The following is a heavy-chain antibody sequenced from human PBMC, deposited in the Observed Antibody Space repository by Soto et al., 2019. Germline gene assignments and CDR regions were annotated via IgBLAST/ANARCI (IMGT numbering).Heavy chain of an antibody. J-gene: IGHJ5*02. Sequence: EVQLVESGGGLVKPGGSLRLSCAASGFTFSSYSMNWVRQAPGKGLEWVSSISSSSSSIYYADSVKGRFTISRDNAKNSLYLQMNSLRAEDTAVYYCARDNYYGSGSCDPWGQGTLVTVSS. CDR2: ISSSSSSI. CDR3: ARDNYYGSGSCDP. V-gene: IGHV3-21*01. CDR1: GFTFSSYS. D-gene: IGHD3-10*01.